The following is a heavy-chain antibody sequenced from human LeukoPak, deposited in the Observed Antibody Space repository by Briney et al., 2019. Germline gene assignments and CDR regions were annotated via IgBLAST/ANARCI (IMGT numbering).Heavy chain of an antibody. CDR1: GFTVGYNY. V-gene: IGHV3-66*01. J-gene: IGHJ4*02. Sequence: GGSLRLSCAASGFTVGYNYMTWVRQATGKGLEWVAAIYNSGSTYYADSVKGRFTISRDNSKNTMYLQMNSLKGEDTAVYYCARAGFDWLSPSAPIDYRGQGTLVTVSS. D-gene: IGHD3-9*01. CDR2: IYNSGST. CDR3: ARAGFDWLSPSAPIDY.